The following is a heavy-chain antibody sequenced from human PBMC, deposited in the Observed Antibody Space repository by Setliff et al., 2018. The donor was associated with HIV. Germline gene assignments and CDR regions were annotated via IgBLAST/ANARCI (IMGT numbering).Heavy chain of an antibody. CDR1: GDSISTGTYY. Sequence: LSLTCSVSGDSISTGTYYWGWIRQPPGKGLEWIGSIYYSGSTYYNPSLKSRVTISVDTSKNQFSLKLTSVTAADTALYYCARLRGYFYGHGRYFDYWGQGTLVTVSS. V-gene: IGHV4-39*07. J-gene: IGHJ4*02. D-gene: IGHD5-18*01. CDR3: ARLRGYFYGHGRYFDY. CDR2: IYYSGST.